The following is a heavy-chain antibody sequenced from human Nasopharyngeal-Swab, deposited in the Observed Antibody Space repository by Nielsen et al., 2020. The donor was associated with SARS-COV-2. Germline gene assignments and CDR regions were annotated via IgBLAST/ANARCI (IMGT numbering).Heavy chain of an antibody. Sequence: SVKVSCKASGGTFSSYDISWVRQAPGQGLEWMGGIIPIFGTTNYAQKFQGRVTITADESTSTAYMELSSLRSEDTAVYYCARRPTTVTTWWFDPWGQGTLVTVSS. J-gene: IGHJ5*02. CDR3: ARRPTTVTTWWFDP. CDR1: GGTFSSYD. D-gene: IGHD4-11*01. V-gene: IGHV1-69*13. CDR2: IIPIFGTT.